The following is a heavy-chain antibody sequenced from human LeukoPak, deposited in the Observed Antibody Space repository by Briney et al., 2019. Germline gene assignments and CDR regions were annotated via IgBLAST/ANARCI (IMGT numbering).Heavy chain of an antibody. D-gene: IGHD6-13*01. CDR2: ISSTSGYI. Sequence: GGSLRLSCAASGFTFSTYSMNRVRQAPGKRMEWVASISSTSGYIYYADSVKGRFTTSRDNVKNSLYLQMNSLRAEDTAVYYCARLYTSSWYSGFLYMDVWDKGTTVTVSS. CDR1: GFTFSTYS. V-gene: IGHV3-21*06. J-gene: IGHJ6*03. CDR3: ARLYTSSWYSGFLYMDV.